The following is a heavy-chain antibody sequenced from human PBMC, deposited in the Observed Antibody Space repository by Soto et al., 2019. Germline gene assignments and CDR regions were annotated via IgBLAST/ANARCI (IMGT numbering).Heavy chain of an antibody. V-gene: IGHV3-74*01. CDR1: GFTFSSYW. J-gene: IGHJ4*02. CDR3: ARVQAASHYYDSSGYPPGDSVY. CDR2: INSDGSST. D-gene: IGHD3-22*01. Sequence: PGGSLRLSCAASGFTFSSYWMHWVRQAPGKGLVWVSRINSDGSSTSYADSVKGRFTISRDNAKNTLYLQMNSLRAEDTAVYYCARVQAASHYYDSSGYPPGDSVYWGQGTLVTVSS.